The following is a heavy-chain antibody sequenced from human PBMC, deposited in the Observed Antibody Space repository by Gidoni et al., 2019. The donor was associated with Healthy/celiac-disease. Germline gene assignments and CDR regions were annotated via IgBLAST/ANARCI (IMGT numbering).Heavy chain of an antibody. Sequence: EVQLLESGGGLVQPGGSLRLSCAASGFTFSSYAMGWVRQAPGKGLEWVSAISGSGGSTYYADSGKGRFTISRDNSKNTLYLQMNSLRAEDTAVYYCAKDSNGIAVAGLFDYWGQGTLVTVSS. CDR2: ISGSGGST. CDR1: GFTFSSYA. V-gene: IGHV3-23*01. J-gene: IGHJ4*02. D-gene: IGHD6-19*01. CDR3: AKDSNGIAVAGLFDY.